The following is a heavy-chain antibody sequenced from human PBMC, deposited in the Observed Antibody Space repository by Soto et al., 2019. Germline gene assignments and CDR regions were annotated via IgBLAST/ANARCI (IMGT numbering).Heavy chain of an antibody. D-gene: IGHD1-7*01. J-gene: IGHJ2*01. CDR1: GFTFINYY. Sequence: QVQLVESGGGLVKPGGSLRLSCAASGFTFINYYMSWIRQVPGKGLEWVSYISNGGDAVHYADSVKGRFTISRDNADNSLYLQMNSLKVEDTAVYYCANENLYLDLWGRGTLVTVSS. CDR2: ISNGGDAV. V-gene: IGHV3-11*01. CDR3: ANENLYLDL.